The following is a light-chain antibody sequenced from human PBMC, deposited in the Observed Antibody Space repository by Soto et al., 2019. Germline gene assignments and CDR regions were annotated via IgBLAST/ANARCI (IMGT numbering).Light chain of an antibody. Sequence: DIQMTQSPSSLSASVGDRVTITCRASQSISSYLNWYQQKPGKAPKLLIYAASSLQSGVPSRFSGSGSGTDFTLTISRLQPEDFATYYCQQSHSTPRTFGPGTKVDSK. CDR1: QSISSY. CDR2: AAS. V-gene: IGKV1-39*01. J-gene: IGKJ3*01. CDR3: QQSHSTPRT.